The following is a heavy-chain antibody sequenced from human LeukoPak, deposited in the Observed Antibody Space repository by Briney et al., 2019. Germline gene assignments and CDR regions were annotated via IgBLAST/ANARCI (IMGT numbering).Heavy chain of an antibody. D-gene: IGHD3-10*01. CDR1: GFTFSSHV. Sequence: PGGSLRLSCAASGFTFSSHVMNWVRQAPGKGLEWVSVISGGSNTYYADSVKGRFAISTDNSKNTLYLQMNSLRVEDTAVYFCAARKVRGVWFYLDYWGQGTLVTVSS. V-gene: IGHV3-23*01. CDR2: ISGGSNT. CDR3: AARKVRGVWFYLDY. J-gene: IGHJ4*02.